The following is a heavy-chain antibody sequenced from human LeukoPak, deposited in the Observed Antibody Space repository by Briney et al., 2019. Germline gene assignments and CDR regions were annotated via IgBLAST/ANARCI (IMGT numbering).Heavy chain of an antibody. D-gene: IGHD6-13*01. Sequence: GGSLRLSCVASGFTFSSYAMSWVRQAPGKGLEWVGFIRSKAYGGTTEYAASVKGGFTISRDDSKSIAYLQMNSLKTEDTAVYYCTRDRRAAAGPYYFDYWGQGTLVTVSS. CDR2: IRSKAYGGTT. V-gene: IGHV3-49*04. CDR3: TRDRRAAAGPYYFDY. J-gene: IGHJ4*02. CDR1: GFTFSSYA.